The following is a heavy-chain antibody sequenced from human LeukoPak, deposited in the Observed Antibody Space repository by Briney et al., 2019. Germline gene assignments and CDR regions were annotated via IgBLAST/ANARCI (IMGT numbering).Heavy chain of an antibody. J-gene: IGHJ5*02. CDR1: GYTFTAYD. CDR2: INPNSGGT. V-gene: IGHV1-2*06. CDR3: ARESCISATGTLPWFDP. Sequence: GASVKVSCKASGYTFTAYDIHWMRQAPGQGLEWMGRINPNSGGTNYAQKFQGRVTMTRDKSISTAYMELSRLRSDDTAVYYCARESCISATGTLPWFDPWGLGTLVTVSS. D-gene: IGHD1-1*01.